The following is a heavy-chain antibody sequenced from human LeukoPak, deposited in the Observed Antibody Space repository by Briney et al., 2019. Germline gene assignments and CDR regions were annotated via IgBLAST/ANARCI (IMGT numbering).Heavy chain of an antibody. D-gene: IGHD4-17*01. CDR1: GGSISSGDYY. J-gene: IGHJ4*02. V-gene: IGHV4-30-4*08. Sequence: SETLSLTCTVSGGSISSGDYYWSWIRQPPGKGLEWIGYIYYIGSTYYNPSLKSRVTISVDTSKNQFSLKLSSVTAADTAVYYCARASVTTWDYFDYWGQGTLVTVSS. CDR3: ARASVTTWDYFDY. CDR2: IYYIGST.